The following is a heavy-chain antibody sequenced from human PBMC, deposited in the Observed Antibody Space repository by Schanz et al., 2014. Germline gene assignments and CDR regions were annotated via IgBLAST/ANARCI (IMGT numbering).Heavy chain of an antibody. CDR3: ARDYYDSSGYYYCEY. J-gene: IGHJ4*02. CDR1: GGTFSSYA. Sequence: QVQLVQSGAEVKKPGSPVKVSCKSSGGTFSSYAISWVRQAPGQGLEWMGRIIPILGIATYAQKFQGRLTITADKSTSTAYMELSSLRSEDTAMYYCARDYYDSSGYYYCEYRGQGTLVTVSS. D-gene: IGHD3-22*01. CDR2: IIPILGIA. V-gene: IGHV1-69*04.